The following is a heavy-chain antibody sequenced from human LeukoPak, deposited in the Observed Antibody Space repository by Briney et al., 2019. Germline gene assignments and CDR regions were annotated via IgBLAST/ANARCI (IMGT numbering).Heavy chain of an antibody. Sequence: GGSLRLSCAASGFTFSSYAMSWVRQAPGKGLGWVSAISGSGGSTYYADSVKGRFTISRDNAKNSLYLQMNSLRAEDTAVYYCASVEGLEYDSSGYYYTFDYWGQGTLVTVSS. CDR2: ISGSGGST. CDR3: ASVEGLEYDSSGYYYTFDY. D-gene: IGHD3-22*01. CDR1: GFTFSSYA. J-gene: IGHJ4*02. V-gene: IGHV3-23*01.